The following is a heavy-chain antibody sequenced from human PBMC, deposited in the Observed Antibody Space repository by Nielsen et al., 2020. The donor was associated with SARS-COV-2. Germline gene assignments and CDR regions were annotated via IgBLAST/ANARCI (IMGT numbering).Heavy chain of an antibody. CDR1: GFTFSNSW. J-gene: IGHJ4*02. V-gene: IGHV3-74*01. Sequence: GESLKISCAASGFTFSNSWMHWVRQAPGKGLVWVSRISPDGDLVNYADSVRGRFTTSRDNAKNTLYLQMNSLRAEDTAVYFCTNWNDGYWGQGTPVTVSS. D-gene: IGHD1-1*01. CDR3: TNWNDGY. CDR2: ISPDGDLV.